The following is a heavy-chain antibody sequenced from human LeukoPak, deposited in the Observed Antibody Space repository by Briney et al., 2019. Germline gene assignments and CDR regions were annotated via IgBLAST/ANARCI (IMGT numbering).Heavy chain of an antibody. CDR2: IYSGGST. J-gene: IGHJ4*02. CDR3: VRAWGLGYCSGGSCYTDPYYFDY. D-gene: IGHD2-15*01. Sequence: GGSLRLSCAASGFTVSSNYMSWVRQAPGKGLEWVSVIYSGGSTYYADSVKGRFTISRGNSKNTLYLQMNSLRAEDTAVYYCVRAWGLGYCSGGSCYTDPYYFDYWGQGTLVTVSS. V-gene: IGHV3-53*01. CDR1: GFTVSSNY.